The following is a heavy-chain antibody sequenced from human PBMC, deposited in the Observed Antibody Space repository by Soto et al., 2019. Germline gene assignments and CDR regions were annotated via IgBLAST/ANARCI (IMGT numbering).Heavy chain of an antibody. D-gene: IGHD3-22*01. CDR2: ISSGGTTI. CDR1: GFTFSDYY. Sequence: GGSLRLSCAASGFTFSDYYMSWIRQAPGKGLEWVSYISSGGTTIYYADSVKGRFTISRDDAKNSLFLQMNSLRPEDTAVYFCATKGGGYYFQFDPWGQGTLVTVSS. CDR3: ATKGGGYYFQFDP. V-gene: IGHV3-11*01. J-gene: IGHJ5*02.